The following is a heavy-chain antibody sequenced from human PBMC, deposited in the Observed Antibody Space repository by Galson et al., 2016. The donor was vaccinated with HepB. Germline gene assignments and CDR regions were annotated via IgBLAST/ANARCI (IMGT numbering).Heavy chain of an antibody. Sequence: SLRLSCAASGFTLSTYNMNWVRQAPGKGLEWVSYISYSSGTIYYADSVTGRFTISRDNDKNSLYLQMNSLRDEDTAVYYCATSPRNDYGGAWYFDLWGRGTTVTVSS. V-gene: IGHV3-48*02. CDR3: ATSPRNDYGGAWYFDL. D-gene: IGHD4-17*01. CDR2: ISYSSGTI. J-gene: IGHJ2*01. CDR1: GFTLSTYN.